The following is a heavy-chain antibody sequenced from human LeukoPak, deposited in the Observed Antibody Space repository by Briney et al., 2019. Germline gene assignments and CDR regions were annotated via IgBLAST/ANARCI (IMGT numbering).Heavy chain of an antibody. CDR2: TSSSSTYI. CDR1: GFTFSSYS. V-gene: IGHV3-21*01. CDR3: ARDQMAGYSSGWYPFDY. D-gene: IGHD6-19*01. J-gene: IGHJ4*02. Sequence: PGGSLRLSCAASGFTFSSYSMNWVRQAPGKGLEWVSSTSSSSTYIYYADSVKGRFTISRDNAKNSLYLQMNSLRAEDTAVYYCARDQMAGYSSGWYPFDYWGQGTLVTVSS.